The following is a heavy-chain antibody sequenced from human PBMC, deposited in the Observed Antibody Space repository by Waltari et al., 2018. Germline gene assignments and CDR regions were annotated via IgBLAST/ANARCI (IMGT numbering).Heavy chain of an antibody. CDR3: AKDPEMATTEGFGY. Sequence: EVQLLESGGGLVQPGGSLRLSCAASGFTFSSYAMSWVRQAPGKGLEWVSAISGRGGSTYYADAVKGRFTISRDNSKNTLYLQMNSLRAEDTAVYYCAKDPEMATTEGFGYWGQGTLVTVSS. V-gene: IGHV3-23*01. CDR2: ISGRGGST. D-gene: IGHD5-12*01. CDR1: GFTFSSYA. J-gene: IGHJ4*02.